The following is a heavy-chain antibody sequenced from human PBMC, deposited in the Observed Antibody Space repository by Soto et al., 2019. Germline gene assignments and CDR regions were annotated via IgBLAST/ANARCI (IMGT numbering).Heavy chain of an antibody. CDR2: MNHSGST. D-gene: IGHD6-13*01. CDR1: GGSFSGYY. V-gene: IGHV4-34*01. Sequence: QVQLQQWGAGLLKPSETLSLTCAVSGGSFSGYYWSWIRQPPGKGLEWIGEMNHSGSTKYNPSLKRRVTISVDTSKNQLSLKLSSVTAADTAVYYCAREGRAARFDPWGQGTLVTVSS. CDR3: AREGRAARFDP. J-gene: IGHJ5*02.